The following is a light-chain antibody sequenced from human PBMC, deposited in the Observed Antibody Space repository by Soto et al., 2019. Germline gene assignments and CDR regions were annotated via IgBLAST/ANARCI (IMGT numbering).Light chain of an antibody. CDR2: ELS. CDR1: SSDVGGYKY. Sequence: QSVLTQPASVSGSPGQSITVSCTGTSSDVGGYKYVSWYQHHPGRAPKLMIYELSNRPSGVSHRFSGSKSGNTASLTISGLQPEDEADYYCSSYTTSSTLVFGTGTKLTVL. V-gene: IGLV2-14*01. J-gene: IGLJ1*01. CDR3: SSYTTSSTLV.